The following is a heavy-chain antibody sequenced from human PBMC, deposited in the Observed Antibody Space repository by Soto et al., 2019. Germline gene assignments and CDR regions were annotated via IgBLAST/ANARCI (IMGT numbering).Heavy chain of an antibody. CDR3: ASSPEYSSSAPQFDP. CDR1: GFTFSSYW. V-gene: IGHV3-74*01. Sequence: PGGSLRLSCAASGFTFSSYWMHWVRQAPGKGLVWVSRINSDGSSTSYADSVKGRFTISRDNAKNTLYLQMNSLRAEDTAVYYCASSPEYSSSAPQFDPWGQGTLVTVSS. D-gene: IGHD6-6*01. J-gene: IGHJ5*02. CDR2: INSDGSST.